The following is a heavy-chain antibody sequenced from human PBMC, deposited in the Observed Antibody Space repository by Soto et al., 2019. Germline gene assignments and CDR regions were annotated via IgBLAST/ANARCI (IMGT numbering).Heavy chain of an antibody. Sequence: PXESLKVSCKCSGYSFTNYWIGLVLQMPGKGLEWMGIIYPGDSHAIYSPSFQGQVTMSADKSISTAYLQWSSLKASDTAMYYCARPYSGGPNDPFDVWGQGTMVTVSS. CDR2: IYPGDSHA. V-gene: IGHV5-51*01. CDR3: ARPYSGGPNDPFDV. CDR1: GYSFTNYW. D-gene: IGHD1-26*01. J-gene: IGHJ3*01.